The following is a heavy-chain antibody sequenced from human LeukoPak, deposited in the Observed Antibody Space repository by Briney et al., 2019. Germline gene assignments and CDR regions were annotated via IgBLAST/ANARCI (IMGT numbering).Heavy chain of an antibody. V-gene: IGHV4-31*03. D-gene: IGHD3-10*01. CDR1: GGSISRGGYS. Sequence: SQTLSLTCTVSGGSISRGGYSWSWIRQHPGKGLEWIGYIYYSGSTYYNPSLKSRVTISVDTSKNQFSLKLSSVTAADTAVYYCARERYYGPNWFDPWGQGTLVTVSS. CDR2: IYYSGST. CDR3: ARERYYGPNWFDP. J-gene: IGHJ5*02.